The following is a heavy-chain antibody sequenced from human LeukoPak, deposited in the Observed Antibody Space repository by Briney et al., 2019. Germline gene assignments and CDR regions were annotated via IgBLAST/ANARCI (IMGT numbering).Heavy chain of an antibody. V-gene: IGHV3-23*01. CDR1: GFTFNNYA. J-gene: IGHJ4*02. Sequence: GGSLRLSCAASGFTFNNYAMTWVRQAPGKGLEWVSSISTSGVMTYYADSVKGRFTVSRDNSKNSLYLQMSSLTAADTAVYYCAKDRSIGTYYTFDHWGQGTLVTVSS. CDR3: AKDRSIGTYYTFDH. CDR2: ISTSGVMT. D-gene: IGHD1-26*01.